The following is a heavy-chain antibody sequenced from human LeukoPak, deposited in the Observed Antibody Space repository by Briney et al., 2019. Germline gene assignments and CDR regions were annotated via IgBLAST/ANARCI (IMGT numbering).Heavy chain of an antibody. V-gene: IGHV3-43*01. CDR2: ITWDGGTT. Sequence: GGSLRLSCAASGFTFDDYAMHWVRQAPGKGLEWVSLITWDGGTTYNADSVKGRCTISRDNIKYSLYPQMNSLRTEDTALYYCARSTAMVTWGSFDIWGQGTLVTVSS. CDR1: GFTFDDYA. CDR3: ARSTAMVTWGSFDI. J-gene: IGHJ3*02. D-gene: IGHD5-18*01.